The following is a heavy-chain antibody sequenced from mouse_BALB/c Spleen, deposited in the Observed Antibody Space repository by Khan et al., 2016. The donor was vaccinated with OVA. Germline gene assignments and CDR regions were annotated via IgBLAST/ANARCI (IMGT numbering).Heavy chain of an antibody. CDR1: GFNIKDYY. D-gene: IGHD2-13*01. J-gene: IGHJ3*01. V-gene: IGHV14-1*02. CDR3: ARDGDSPWFAY. CDR2: TDPENGNT. Sequence: EVQLQESGTELVRPGALVKLSCKASGFNIKDYYIHWVKQRPEKGLEWIGWTDPENGNTLYDPKFQDKATITEKTSSHTAYLPLSSLTSADTAVFYCARDGDSPWFAYWGQGTLVTVSS.